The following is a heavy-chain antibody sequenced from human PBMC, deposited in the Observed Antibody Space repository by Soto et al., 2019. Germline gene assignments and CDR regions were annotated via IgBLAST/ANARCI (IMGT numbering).Heavy chain of an antibody. V-gene: IGHV1-8*01. J-gene: IGHJ3*02. D-gene: IGHD3-10*02. Sequence: ASVKVSCKASGYTFTSYDINWVRQATGQGLEWMGWMNPNIGNTGYAQKFQGRVTMTMNTSISTAYMELSSLRSEDTAVYYCARGMLGLDAFDIWGQGTMVTVSS. CDR2: MNPNIGNT. CDR1: GYTFTSYD. CDR3: ARGMLGLDAFDI.